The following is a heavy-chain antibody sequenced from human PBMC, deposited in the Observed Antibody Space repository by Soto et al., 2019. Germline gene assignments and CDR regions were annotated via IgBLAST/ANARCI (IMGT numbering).Heavy chain of an antibody. D-gene: IGHD6-19*01. J-gene: IGHJ4*02. Sequence: PSETLSLTCTVSGGSISSGGYSWSWIRQPPGKGLEWIGYIYYSGSTYYNPSLKSRVTISVDKSKNQFSLKLSSVTAVESAVYYCDRAGYRSREVALGCWGQGNL. CDR3: DRAGYRSREVALGC. V-gene: IGHV4-30-2*01. CDR1: GGSISSGGYS. CDR2: IYYSGST.